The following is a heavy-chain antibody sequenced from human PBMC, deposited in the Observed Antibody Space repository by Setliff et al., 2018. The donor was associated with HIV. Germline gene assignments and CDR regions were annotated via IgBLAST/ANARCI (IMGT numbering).Heavy chain of an antibody. CDR2: INPTSGGT. V-gene: IGHV1-2*06. CDR3: ARARDDYGGNFYWYFDL. D-gene: IGHD4-17*01. CDR1: GYTLTDYY. Sequence: ASVKVSCKASGYTLTDYYLGWVRQAPGQGLEWMGRINPTSGGTNYAQRFQGRVTMTTDTSTSTAYMGLRSLRSDDTAVYYCARARDDYGGNFYWYFDLWGRGTLVTVSS. J-gene: IGHJ2*01.